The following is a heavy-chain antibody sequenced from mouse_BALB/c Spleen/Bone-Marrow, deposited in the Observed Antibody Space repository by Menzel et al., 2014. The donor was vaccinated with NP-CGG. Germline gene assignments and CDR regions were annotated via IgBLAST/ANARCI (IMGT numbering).Heavy chain of an antibody. CDR2: INPDSSTI. CDR3: ARQGYYGKGDY. Sequence: EVKLLESGGGLVQPGGSLKLSCAASGFDFSRYWMSWVRRAPGKGLEWIGEINPDSSTINYTPSLKDKFIISRDNAKNTLDLQMSKVRTEDPALYYCARQGYYGKGDYWGQGTTLTVSS. D-gene: IGHD2-1*01. CDR1: GFDFSRYW. J-gene: IGHJ2*01. V-gene: IGHV4-1*02.